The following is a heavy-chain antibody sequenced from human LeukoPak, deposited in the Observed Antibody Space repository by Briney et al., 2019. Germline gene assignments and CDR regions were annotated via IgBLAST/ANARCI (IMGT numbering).Heavy chain of an antibody. V-gene: IGHV3-7*05. CDR3: ARDLGSSVGY. J-gene: IGHJ4*02. CDR1: GFTFSTYW. Sequence: PGGSLGLSCAASGFTFSTYWMNWVRQAPGKGLEWVAHIKEDGSDKYYVDSVKGRFTISRDNAKNSLYLQMNSLRAEDTAVYYCARDLGSSVGYWGQGTLVTVFS. D-gene: IGHD6-13*01. CDR2: IKEDGSDK.